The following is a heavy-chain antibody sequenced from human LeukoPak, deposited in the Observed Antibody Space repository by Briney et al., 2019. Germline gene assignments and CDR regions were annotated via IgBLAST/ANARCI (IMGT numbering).Heavy chain of an antibody. J-gene: IGHJ4*02. D-gene: IGHD6-19*01. CDR1: GGSISSYY. CDR2: IYYSGRT. Sequence: PSETLSLTCTVSGGSISSYYWSWIRQPPGKGLEWIGYIYYSGRTNYNPSLKSRVTISVDTSKNQFSLKLSSVTAADTAVYYCARHLYSSGWSNFDYWGQGTLVTVSS. V-gene: IGHV4-59*08. CDR3: ARHLYSSGWSNFDY.